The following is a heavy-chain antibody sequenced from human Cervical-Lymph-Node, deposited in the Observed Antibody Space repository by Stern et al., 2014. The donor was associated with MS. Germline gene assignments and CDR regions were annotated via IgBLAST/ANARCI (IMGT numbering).Heavy chain of an antibody. V-gene: IGHV4-39*01. CDR3: ARWAYSSGWYNWFDP. D-gene: IGHD3-22*01. J-gene: IGHJ5*02. Sequence: QLVESGPGLVKPSETLSLTCTVSGGSISSSSYYWGWIRQPPGKGLEWIGSIYYSGSTYYNPSLKSRVTISVDTSKNQFSLKRSLGTAADTAVYYCARWAYSSGWYNWFDPWGQGTLVTVSS. CDR2: IYYSGST. CDR1: GGSISSSSYY.